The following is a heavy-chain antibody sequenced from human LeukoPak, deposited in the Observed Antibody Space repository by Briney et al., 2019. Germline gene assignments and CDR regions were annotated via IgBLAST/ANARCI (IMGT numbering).Heavy chain of an antibody. Sequence: GGSLRLSCAASRFTFSSYGMHWVRQAPGKGLEWVAVISYDGSNKYYADSVKGRFTISRDNSKNTLYLQMNSLRAEDTAVYYCAKDQTTVVTGLDYWGQGTLVTVSS. CDR1: RFTFSSYG. CDR3: AKDQTTVVTGLDY. J-gene: IGHJ4*02. D-gene: IGHD4-23*01. V-gene: IGHV3-30*18. CDR2: ISYDGSNK.